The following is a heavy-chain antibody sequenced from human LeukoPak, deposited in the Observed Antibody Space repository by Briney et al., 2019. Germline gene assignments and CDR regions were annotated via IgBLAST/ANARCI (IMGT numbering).Heavy chain of an antibody. J-gene: IGHJ4*02. V-gene: IGHV4-59*01. D-gene: IGHD3-10*01. CDR2: IYYSGRT. Sequence: SETLSLTCTVSGGSISSYYCGWVRQPPGKGLEWIGYIYYSGRTNYNPSLKSRVTISVDTSKNPFSLKLSSVTAADTAVYYCARVNGSSGSYSRLLFFFDYWGQGTLVTVSS. CDR3: ARVNGSSGSYSRLLFFFDY. CDR1: GGSISSYY.